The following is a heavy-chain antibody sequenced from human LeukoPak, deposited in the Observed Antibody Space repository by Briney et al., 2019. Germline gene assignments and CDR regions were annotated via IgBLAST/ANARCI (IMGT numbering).Heavy chain of an antibody. CDR1: GGSISSSSYY. J-gene: IGHJ4*02. V-gene: IGHV4-39*01. CDR3: ARLTRSGLYYFDY. Sequence: PSETLSLTCTVSGGSISSSSYYWGWIRQPPGKGLEWIGSIYYSGSTYYNPSLKSRVTISVDTSKNQFSLKLSSVTAADTAVYYCARLTRSGLYYFDYWGQGTLVTVSS. D-gene: IGHD3-22*01. CDR2: IYYSGST.